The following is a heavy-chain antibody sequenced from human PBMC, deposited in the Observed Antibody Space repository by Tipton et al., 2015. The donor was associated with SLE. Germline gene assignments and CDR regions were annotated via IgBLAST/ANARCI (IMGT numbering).Heavy chain of an antibody. Sequence: TLSLTCAVYGGSFSGYYWSWIRQPPGKGLEWIGEINHSGSTNYNPSLKSRVTISVDTSKNQFSLILRSVTAADTAVYYCAFWVTVTLGETFQQWGQGTLVTVSS. CDR2: INHSGST. V-gene: IGHV4-34*01. J-gene: IGHJ1*01. CDR1: GGSFSGYY. D-gene: IGHD2-21*02. CDR3: AFWVTVTLGETFQQ.